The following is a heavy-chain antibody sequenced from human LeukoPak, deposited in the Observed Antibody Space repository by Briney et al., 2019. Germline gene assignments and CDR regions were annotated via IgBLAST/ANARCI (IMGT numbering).Heavy chain of an antibody. D-gene: IGHD3-10*01. V-gene: IGHV5-51*01. J-gene: IGHJ4*02. CDR2: IHPVDSDT. CDR1: GYAFTNYW. Sequence: GESLKISCQGSGYAFTNYWFAWVRQMPGKGLDWIGIIHPVDSDTRYSPSFQAQVTISADKSISTAYLQWSSLKASDTAIYYCARRTDSGGIDYWGQGTLVTVSS. CDR3: ARRTDSGGIDY.